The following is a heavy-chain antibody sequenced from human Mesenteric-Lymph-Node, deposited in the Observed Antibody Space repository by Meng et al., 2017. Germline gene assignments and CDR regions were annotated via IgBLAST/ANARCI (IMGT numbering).Heavy chain of an antibody. CDR1: GYGFTSYW. J-gene: IGHJ4*02. D-gene: IGHD6-13*01. CDR3: ARSAAALVPDY. V-gene: IGHV5-51*01. CDR2: IYPGDSDT. Sequence: KVSCKGSGYGFTSYWIGWVRQMPGKGLEWMGIIYPGDSDTRYSPSFQGQVTISADKSISTAYLQWSSLKASDTAMYYCARSAAALVPDYWGQGTLVTVSS.